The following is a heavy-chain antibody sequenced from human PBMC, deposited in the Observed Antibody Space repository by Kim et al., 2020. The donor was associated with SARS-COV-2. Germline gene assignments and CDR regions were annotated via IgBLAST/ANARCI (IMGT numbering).Heavy chain of an antibody. V-gene: IGHV1-24*01. CDR1: GYTLTELS. CDR2: FDPEDGET. J-gene: IGHJ5*02. D-gene: IGHD2-2*01. Sequence: ASVKVSCKVSGYTLTELSMHWVRQAPGKGLEWMGGFDPEDGETIYPQKFQGRVTMTEDTSTDTAYMELSSLRSEDTAVYYCVTSCSITICHWFDPWGQGTLVTVSS. CDR3: VTSCSITICHWFDP.